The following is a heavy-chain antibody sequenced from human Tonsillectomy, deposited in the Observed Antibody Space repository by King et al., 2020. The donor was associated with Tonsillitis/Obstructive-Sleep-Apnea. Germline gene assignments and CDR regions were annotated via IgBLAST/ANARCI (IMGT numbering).Heavy chain of an antibody. Sequence: VQLVESGGGLVQPGGSLRLSCAASGFTFSSYWMSWVSQAPGNGLEWVANIKQDGSEKYYVDSVKGRLTISRDNAKNSLYLQMNSLRAEDTAVYYCASTRYCSGGSCPTEIDYWGQGTLVTVSS. CDR2: IKQDGSEK. CDR1: GFTFSSYW. CDR3: ASTRYCSGGSCPTEIDY. D-gene: IGHD2-15*01. V-gene: IGHV3-7*01. J-gene: IGHJ4*02.